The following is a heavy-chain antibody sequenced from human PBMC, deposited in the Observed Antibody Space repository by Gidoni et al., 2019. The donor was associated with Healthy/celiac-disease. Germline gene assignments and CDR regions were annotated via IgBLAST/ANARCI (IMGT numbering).Heavy chain of an antibody. D-gene: IGHD6-19*01. V-gene: IGHV3-30*18. CDR1: GFTFSSYG. Sequence: QVQLVESGGGVVQPGRSLRLSCAASGFTFSSYGMHWVRQAPGKGLEWVAVISYDGSNKYYADSVKGRFTISRDNSKNTLYLQMNSLRAEDTAVYYCAKDLLGYSSGWPKELDYWGQGTLVTVSS. CDR3: AKDLLGYSSGWPKELDY. CDR2: ISYDGSNK. J-gene: IGHJ4*02.